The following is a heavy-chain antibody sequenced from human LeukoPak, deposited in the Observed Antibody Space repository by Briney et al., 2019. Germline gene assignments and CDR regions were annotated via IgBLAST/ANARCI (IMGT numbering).Heavy chain of an antibody. J-gene: IGHJ4*02. Sequence: GGSLRLSCAASGFTFSSYSMNWVRQTPGKGLQWISYISSGGSAKYYADAVKGRFTIYRDNAKKSVYLQMNSLRAEDTAVYYCASPWEEFLFDKWGQGTLVTVSS. CDR3: ASPWEEFLFDK. D-gene: IGHD1-26*01. CDR2: ISSGGSAK. CDR1: GFTFSSYS. V-gene: IGHV3-48*04.